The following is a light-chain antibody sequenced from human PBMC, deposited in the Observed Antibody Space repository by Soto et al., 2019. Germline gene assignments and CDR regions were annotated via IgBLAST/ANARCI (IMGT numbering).Light chain of an antibody. CDR2: DVK. CDR1: SSDVGGYNY. CDR3: CSYAGDYTFI. Sequence: QSALTQPRSVSGSHGQSVTISCTGTSSDVGGYNYVTWYQQYPGKATKVMIYDVKTRPSGVPDRFSGSKSGNTASLTISGHQAEDEADYYCCSYAGDYTFIFGTGTKLTVL. V-gene: IGLV2-11*01. J-gene: IGLJ1*01.